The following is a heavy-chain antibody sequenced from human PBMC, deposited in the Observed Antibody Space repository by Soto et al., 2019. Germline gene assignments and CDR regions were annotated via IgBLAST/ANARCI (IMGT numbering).Heavy chain of an antibody. V-gene: IGHV3-23*01. J-gene: IGHJ4*02. CDR1: GFTFSSYA. CDR2: ISGSGGST. CDR3: AKTRIAAAVYFDY. D-gene: IGHD6-13*01. Sequence: GGSLRLSCAASGFTFSSYAMSWVRQAPGKGLEWVSAISGSGGSTYYADPVKGRFTISRDNSKSTLYLQMNSPRAEDTAVYYCAKTRIAAAVYFDYWGQGTLVTVHS.